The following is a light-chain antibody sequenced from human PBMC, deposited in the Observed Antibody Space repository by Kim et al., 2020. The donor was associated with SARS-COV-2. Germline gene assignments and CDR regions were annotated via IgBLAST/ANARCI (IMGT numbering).Light chain of an antibody. CDR2: DVS. CDR3: SSYTGSSTLYV. J-gene: IGLJ1*01. V-gene: IGLV2-14*03. Sequence: QSALTQPASVSGSPGQSITISCTGTTSDVGGYNYVSWYQQHPGKAPKPMIYDVSHRPSGVSNRFSGSKSGNTASLTISGLQAEDEADYYCSSYTGSSTLYVFGTGTKVTVL. CDR1: TSDVGGYNY.